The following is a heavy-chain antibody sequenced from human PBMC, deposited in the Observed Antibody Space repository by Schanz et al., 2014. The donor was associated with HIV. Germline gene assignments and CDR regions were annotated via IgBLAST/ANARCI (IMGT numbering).Heavy chain of an antibody. CDR1: GFTFSSYA. J-gene: IGHJ4*02. CDR2: ISYDGSNK. CDR3: ARDPEWAGSGYFDY. Sequence: VQLVESGGGLIQPGGSLRLSCAASGFTFSSYAMHWVRQAPGKGLEWEAVISYDGSNKYYADSVKGRFTISRDNSKNTLYLQMNSLRAEDTAVYYCARDPEWAGSGYFDYWGQGTLVTVSS. V-gene: IGHV3-30-3*01. D-gene: IGHD3-22*01.